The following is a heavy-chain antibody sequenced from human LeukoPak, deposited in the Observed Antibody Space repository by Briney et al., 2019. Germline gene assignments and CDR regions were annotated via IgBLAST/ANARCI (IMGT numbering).Heavy chain of an antibody. D-gene: IGHD1-26*01. CDR3: ARDPLVGATRRFDY. Sequence: ASVKVSCQASGYTFTSYGISWVRQAPGQGLEWMGWISAYNGNTNYAQKLQGRLTMTTDTSTSTAYMELRSLRSDDTAVYYCARDPLVGATRRFDYWGQGTLVTVSS. CDR1: GYTFTSYG. J-gene: IGHJ4*02. V-gene: IGHV1-18*01. CDR2: ISAYNGNT.